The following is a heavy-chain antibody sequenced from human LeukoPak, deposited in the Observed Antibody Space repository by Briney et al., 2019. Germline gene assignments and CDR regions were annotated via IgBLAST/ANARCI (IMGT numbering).Heavy chain of an antibody. CDR3: ARRGRLSSGWYDY. V-gene: IGHV1-18*03. CDR1: GYTVNTYG. J-gene: IGHJ4*02. D-gene: IGHD6-19*01. Sequence: ASVKVSCKASGYTVNTYGISWVRQAPGQGLEWMGWISAYNGNTNYAQKLQGRVTMTTDSSTSTAYMELRSLTSDDMAMYYCARRGRLSSGWYDYWGQGTLVTVSS. CDR2: ISAYNGNT.